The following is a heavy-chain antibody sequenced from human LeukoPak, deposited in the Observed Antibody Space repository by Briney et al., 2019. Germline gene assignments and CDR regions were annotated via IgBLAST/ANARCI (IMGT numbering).Heavy chain of an antibody. CDR1: GYTFTYFW. D-gene: IGHD5-18*01. CDR3: ARHFGYSYGWDYFDY. Sequence: GESLKISCKASGYTFTYFWIGWVRQMPGKGLEWMGILYPGDSETRYSPSFQGQVTISADKSISTAYLQWSSLKASDTAIYYCARHFGYSYGWDYFDYWGQGTLVTVSS. J-gene: IGHJ4*02. V-gene: IGHV5-51*01. CDR2: LYPGDSET.